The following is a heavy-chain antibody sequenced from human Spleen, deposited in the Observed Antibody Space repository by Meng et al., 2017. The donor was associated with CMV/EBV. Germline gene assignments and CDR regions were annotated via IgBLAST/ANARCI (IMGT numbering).Heavy chain of an antibody. CDR2: INWNGGST. CDR1: GFTFDDYG. CDR3: ARGYASYYYYYGMDV. V-gene: IGHV3-20*04. J-gene: IGHJ6*02. D-gene: IGHD3-16*01. Sequence: GESLKISCAASGFTFDDYGMNWVRQAPGKGLEWVSGINWNGGSTGYADSVKGRFTISRDNAKNSLHLQMNSLRAEDMGLYYCARGYASYYYYYGMDVWGQGTTVTVSS.